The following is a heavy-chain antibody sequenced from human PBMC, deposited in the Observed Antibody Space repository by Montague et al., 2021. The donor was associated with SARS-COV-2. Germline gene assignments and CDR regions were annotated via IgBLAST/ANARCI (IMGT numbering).Heavy chain of an antibody. Sequence: PALVXPTQTLTLTCTFSGFSLSTSGVGVGWIRQPPGKALEWLALIYWDDDKRYSPSLKSRLTITKDTSKNQVVLTMTNMDPVDTATYYCAHSRYYYYDSSGYRVYYFYYWGQGTLGTVSS. CDR2: IYWDDDK. CDR3: AHSRYYYYDSSGYRVYYFYY. CDR1: GFSLSTSGVG. V-gene: IGHV2-5*02. J-gene: IGHJ4*02. D-gene: IGHD3-22*01.